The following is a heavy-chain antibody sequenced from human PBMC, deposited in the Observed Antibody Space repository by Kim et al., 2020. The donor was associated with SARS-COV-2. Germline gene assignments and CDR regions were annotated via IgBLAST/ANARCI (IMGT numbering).Heavy chain of an antibody. D-gene: IGHD2-21*02. Sequence: ASVKVSCTSSGNTFNTYDFNWVRQATGQGLEWMGWLNPSSGNTLYAQNFQGRVAMTRDRSKNTVYMEMSSLRPEDTAIYYCVRGHDFVDLGFVSWFAPWG. CDR3: VRGHDFVDLGFVSWFAP. CDR1: GNTFNTYD. J-gene: IGHJ5*02. V-gene: IGHV1-8*01. CDR2: LNPSSGNT.